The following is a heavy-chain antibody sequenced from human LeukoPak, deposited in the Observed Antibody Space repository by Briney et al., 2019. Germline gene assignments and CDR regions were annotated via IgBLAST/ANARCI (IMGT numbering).Heavy chain of an antibody. CDR3: AKAPPPYSSGWYWFDP. CDR1: GFTFSSYA. Sequence: GGSLRLSCAASGFTFSSYAMSWVRQAPGKGLEWVSAISGSGGSTYYADSVKGRFTISRDNSKSTLYLQMNSLRAEDTAVYYCAKAPPPYSSGWYWFDPWGQGTLVTVSS. J-gene: IGHJ5*02. CDR2: ISGSGGST. V-gene: IGHV3-23*01. D-gene: IGHD6-19*01.